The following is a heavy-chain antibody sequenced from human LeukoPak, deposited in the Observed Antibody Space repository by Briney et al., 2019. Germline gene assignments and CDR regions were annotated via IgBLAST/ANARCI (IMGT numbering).Heavy chain of an antibody. CDR2: IYYSGST. V-gene: IGHV4-59*01. CDR1: GGSISTYY. D-gene: IGHD3-10*01. Sequence: PSETLSLTCAVSGGSISTYYWSWIRQPPGKGLEWIGYIYYSGSTNYKPSLKSRVTISVDTSKNQFSLKLSSVTAADTAVYYCARGGYYGSGNDFRFDPWGQGTLVTVSS. CDR3: ARGGYYGSGNDFRFDP. J-gene: IGHJ5*02.